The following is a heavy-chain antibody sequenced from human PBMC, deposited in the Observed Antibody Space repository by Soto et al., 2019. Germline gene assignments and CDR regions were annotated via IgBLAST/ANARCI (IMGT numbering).Heavy chain of an antibody. CDR3: ARDRPQGRYYYYYMDV. J-gene: IGHJ6*03. D-gene: IGHD6-6*01. V-gene: IGHV3-7*01. CDR1: GLTLSNSW. Sequence: GGSLRLSCVASGLTLSNSWMTWVRQAPGRGLEWVASIKEDASGKTYVGSVKGRFTISRDNAKNSVYLQMSSLRAEDTAVYYCARDRPQGRYYYYYMDVWGKGTTVTVSS. CDR2: IKEDASGK.